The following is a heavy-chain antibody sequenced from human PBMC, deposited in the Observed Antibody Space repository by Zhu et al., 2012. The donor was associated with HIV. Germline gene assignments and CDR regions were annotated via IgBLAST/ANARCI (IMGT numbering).Heavy chain of an antibody. J-gene: IGHJ5*02. Sequence: QVQLQESGPGLVKSSETLSLICTVSGGSISNYYWSWIRAAPREGLEWIGYSLLQWEHQLQPLPKSRVSISVDTSKNHFSLKLNSVTPADTAVYYCTKLHTRGHEEFDPWGRNLVTVS. CDR2: SLLQWEH. CDR1: GGSISNYY. V-gene: IGHV4-59*01. CDR3: TKLHTRGHEEFDP. D-gene: IGHD4-23*01.